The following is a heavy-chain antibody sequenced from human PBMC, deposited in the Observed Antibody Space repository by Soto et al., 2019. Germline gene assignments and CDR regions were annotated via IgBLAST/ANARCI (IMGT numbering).Heavy chain of an antibody. V-gene: IGHV4-34*01. Sequence: QVQLQQWGAGLLKPSETLSLNCAVNGGSLSGYYWSWIRQPPGKGLEWIGEIKDGGRTNYSPSLKSRAPRSSDTSTHQFSLRLYSVTAADTGVYYCARGQEGVVATHWDQGTLVTVSS. D-gene: IGHD5-12*01. CDR1: GGSLSGYY. J-gene: IGHJ4*02. CDR3: ARGQEGVVATH. CDR2: IKDGGRT.